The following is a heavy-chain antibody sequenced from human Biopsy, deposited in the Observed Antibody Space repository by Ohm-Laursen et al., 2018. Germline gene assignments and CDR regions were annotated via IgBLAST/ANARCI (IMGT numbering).Heavy chain of an antibody. CDR2: INHRGRS. CDR3: AREGGGLLPIRLTDF. D-gene: IGHD1-26*01. Sequence: TLSLTCDVSGESFSDYYWSWIRQSPGKGLEWIGEINHRGRSSYSPSLQSRVTISVDASKNQFSLNMKSVTAADTAVYFRAREGGGLLPIRLTDFWGPGMMVTVSS. CDR1: GESFSDYY. J-gene: IGHJ4*02. V-gene: IGHV4-34*01.